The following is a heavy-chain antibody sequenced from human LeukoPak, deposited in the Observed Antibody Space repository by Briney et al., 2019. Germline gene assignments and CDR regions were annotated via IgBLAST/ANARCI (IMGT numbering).Heavy chain of an antibody. CDR3: ARDRSSGYDFGGFDY. J-gene: IGHJ4*02. V-gene: IGHV3-53*01. CDR2: IYSGGST. CDR1: GFTVSSNY. Sequence: PGGSLRLSCAASGFTVSSNYMSWVRQAPGKGLEWVSVIYSGGSTYYSDSVKGGFTISRDNSKNTLYLQMNSLRAEDTAVYYCARDRSSGYDFGGFDYWGQGTLVTVSS. D-gene: IGHD5-12*01.